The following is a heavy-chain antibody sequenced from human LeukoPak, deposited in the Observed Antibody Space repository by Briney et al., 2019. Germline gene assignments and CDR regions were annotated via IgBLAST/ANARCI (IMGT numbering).Heavy chain of an antibody. J-gene: IGHJ4*02. V-gene: IGHV2-70*11. CDR1: GGSISSGDYY. CDR3: ARILGGTLDY. D-gene: IGHD3-16*01. Sequence: QTLSLTCTVSGGSISSGDYYWSWIRQTPGKALEWLARIDWDDDKYYSTSLKTRLTISKDTSKNQVVLTMTNMDPVDTATYYCARILGGTLDYWGQGTLVTVSS. CDR2: IDWDDDK.